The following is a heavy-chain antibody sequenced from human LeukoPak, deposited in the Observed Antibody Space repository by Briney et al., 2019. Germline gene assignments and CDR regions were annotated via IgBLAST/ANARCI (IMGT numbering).Heavy chain of an antibody. CDR2: MNPNSGNT. D-gene: IGHD6-13*01. V-gene: IGHV1-8*01. CDR3: ARVIGSSWGYYYYYMDV. Sequence: ASVKVSCKASGYTFTSYDINRVRQATGQGLEWMGWMNPNSGNTGYAQKFQGRVTMSTNTSISTVYMELSSLRSEDTAVYYCARVIGSSWGYYYYYMDVWGKGTTVTISS. J-gene: IGHJ6*03. CDR1: GYTFTSYD.